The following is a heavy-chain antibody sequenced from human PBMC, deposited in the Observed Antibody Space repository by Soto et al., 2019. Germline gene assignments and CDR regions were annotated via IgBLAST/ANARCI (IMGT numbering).Heavy chain of an antibody. Sequence: SETLSLTCAISGDSVSSNSAAWNWIRQYPSRGLEWLGRTYYRSKWYNDYVGSVKSRITINPDTSKNHFSLQLNSMTPEDTAVYYCARTTWLDYAFDIWGQGTMVTVSS. CDR2: TYYRSKWYN. V-gene: IGHV6-1*01. J-gene: IGHJ3*02. D-gene: IGHD6-19*01. CDR3: ARTTWLDYAFDI. CDR1: GDSVSSNSAA.